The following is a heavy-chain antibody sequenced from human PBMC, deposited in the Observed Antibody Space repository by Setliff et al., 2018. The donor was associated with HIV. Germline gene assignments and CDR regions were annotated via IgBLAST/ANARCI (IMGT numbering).Heavy chain of an antibody. Sequence: KPSETLSLTCSVSGDSICTSTYYWGWIRQPPGKRLEWIGSIYYSGNTYYNPSLKSRVTISVDTSKNQFFLNLSSVAATDSAVYYCARLGRPYSGQGWFDPWGQGTLVTVSS. D-gene: IGHD5-12*01. J-gene: IGHJ5*02. CDR2: IYYSGNT. CDR3: ARLGRPYSGQGWFDP. CDR1: GDSICTSTYY. V-gene: IGHV4-39*01.